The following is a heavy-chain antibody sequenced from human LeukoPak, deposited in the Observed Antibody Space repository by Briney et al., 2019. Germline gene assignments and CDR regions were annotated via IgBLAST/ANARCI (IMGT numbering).Heavy chain of an antibody. J-gene: IGHJ6*03. Sequence: GGSLRLSCAASGFTFSDYYMSWIRQAPGKGLEWVSYISSSGSTIYYADSVKGRFTISRDNAKNSLYLQMNSLRAEDTAVYYCARDVVVVPAAIANYYYYYMDVWGKGTTVTISS. CDR1: GFTFSDYY. V-gene: IGHV3-11*04. D-gene: IGHD2-2*02. CDR2: ISSSGSTI. CDR3: ARDVVVVPAAIANYYYYYMDV.